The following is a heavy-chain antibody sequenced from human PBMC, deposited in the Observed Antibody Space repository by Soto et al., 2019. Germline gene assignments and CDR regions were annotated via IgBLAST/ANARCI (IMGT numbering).Heavy chain of an antibody. J-gene: IGHJ5*01. CDR2: IHHTGST. V-gene: IGHV4-59*08. Sequence: QVQLQESGPGLVKPSETLSLTCTVSGGSISGYYWIWIRQSPGKGLEWVGYIHHTGSTNYNPSLNSLVTISVDTSKNQFARDLTSVTAADTGVYYCARHEPIHLGDWFDSWGQGFVVTVSS. CDR1: GGSISGYY. CDR3: ARHEPIHLGDWFDS. D-gene: IGHD3-10*01.